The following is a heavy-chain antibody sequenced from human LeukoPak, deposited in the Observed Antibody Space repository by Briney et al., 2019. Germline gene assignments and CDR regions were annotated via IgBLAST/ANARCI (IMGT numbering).Heavy chain of an antibody. D-gene: IGHD6-13*01. CDR3: ARALIAAAGNFYYYYGMDV. CDR2: IIPILGIA. J-gene: IGHJ6*02. V-gene: IGHV1-69*04. CDR1: GGTFSSYA. Sequence: ASVKVSCKASGGTFSSYAISWVRQAPGQGLEWMGRIIPILGIANYAQKFQGRVTITVDKSTSTAYMELSSLRSEDTAVYYCARALIAAAGNFYYYYGMDVWGQGTTVTVSS.